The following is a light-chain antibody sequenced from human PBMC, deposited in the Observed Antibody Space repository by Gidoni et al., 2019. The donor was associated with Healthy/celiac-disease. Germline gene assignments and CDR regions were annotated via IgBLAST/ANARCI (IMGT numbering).Light chain of an antibody. V-gene: IGKV1-27*01. CDR1: QGISNY. Sequence: DIQMTQSPSSLSASVGDRVTITCRASQGISNYLAWYQQKPGKVPKLLIYASSTLQSGVPSRFSGSGSGTDFTLTISSLQPEAVATYYCQKYNSAGFTFXPXTKVDIK. CDR2: ASS. J-gene: IGKJ3*01. CDR3: QKYNSAGFT.